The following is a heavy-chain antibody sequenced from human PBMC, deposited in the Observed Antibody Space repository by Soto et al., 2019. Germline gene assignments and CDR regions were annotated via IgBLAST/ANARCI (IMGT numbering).Heavy chain of an antibody. V-gene: IGHV1-8*01. CDR2: MKPNSGNT. CDR3: ARDKVGMVDY. CDR1: GYTFTSYD. D-gene: IGHD5-12*01. Sequence: QVQLVQSGAEVKKPGASVKVSCRASGYTFTSYDINWVRQATGQGLAWMGWMKPNSGNTGYAQKVQGSVTMTRNTSISTAYMELRSPRSEDMSVYYCARDKVGMVDYWGQGTLVTVSS. J-gene: IGHJ4*02.